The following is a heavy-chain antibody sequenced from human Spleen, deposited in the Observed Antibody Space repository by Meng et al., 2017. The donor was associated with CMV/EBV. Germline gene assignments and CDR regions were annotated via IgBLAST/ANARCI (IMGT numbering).Heavy chain of an antibody. Sequence: SLKISCAASGFTFDDYSMHWVRQSPGKGLEWVSGISWNSGSIGYADSVRGRFIISRDNAKNYLYLQMNSLRAEDTAVYYCARWVAARRYFDYWGQGTLVTVSS. J-gene: IGHJ4*02. CDR2: ISWNSGSI. V-gene: IGHV3-9*01. CDR1: GFTFDDYS. CDR3: ARWVAARRYFDY. D-gene: IGHD6-6*01.